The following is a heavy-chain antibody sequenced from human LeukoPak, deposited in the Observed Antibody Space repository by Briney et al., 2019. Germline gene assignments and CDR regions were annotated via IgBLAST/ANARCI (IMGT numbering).Heavy chain of an antibody. CDR3: ARASYDSSGTTD. V-gene: IGHV3-21*01. CDR1: GFTFSSYA. Sequence: GGSLRLSCAASGFTFSSYAMSWVRQAPGKGLEWVSSISSSSSYIYYADSVKGRFTISRDNAKNSLYLQMNSLRAEDTAVYYCARASYDSSGTTDWGQGTLVTVSS. J-gene: IGHJ4*02. D-gene: IGHD3-22*01. CDR2: ISSSSSYI.